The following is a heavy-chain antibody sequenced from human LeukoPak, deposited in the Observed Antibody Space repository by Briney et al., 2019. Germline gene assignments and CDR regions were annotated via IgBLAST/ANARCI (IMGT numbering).Heavy chain of an antibody. V-gene: IGHV3-53*01. J-gene: IGHJ4*02. CDR2: TYAGGST. CDR1: GFTVSSSY. Sequence: GGSLRLSCAASGFTVSSSYMSWVRQAPGKGLEWVSVTYAGGSTYYADSVKGRFTISRDNSKNMLYLQLNSLRAEDTAVYYCAKKRGYNYGYDYWGQGTLVTVSS. CDR3: AKKRGYNYGYDY. D-gene: IGHD5-18*01.